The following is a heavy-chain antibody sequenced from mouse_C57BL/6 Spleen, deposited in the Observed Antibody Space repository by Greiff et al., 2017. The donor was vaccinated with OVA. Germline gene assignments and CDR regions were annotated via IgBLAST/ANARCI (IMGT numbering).Heavy chain of an antibody. Sequence: LVESGAELVRPGASVKLSCTASGFNIKDDYMHWVKQRPEQGLEWIGWIDPENGDTEYASKFQGKATITADTSSNTAYLQLSSLTSEDTAVYYCTTIGTLGYWGQGTTLTVSS. J-gene: IGHJ2*01. D-gene: IGHD3-1*01. CDR2: IDPENGDT. V-gene: IGHV14-4*01. CDR3: TTIGTLGY. CDR1: GFNIKDDY.